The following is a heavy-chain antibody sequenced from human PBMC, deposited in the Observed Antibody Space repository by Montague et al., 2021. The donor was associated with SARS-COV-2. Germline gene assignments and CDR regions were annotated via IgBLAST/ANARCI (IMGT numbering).Heavy chain of an antibody. J-gene: IGHJ6*02. CDR3: ARDTEVEIRTYSYYKMDV. CDR1: GGSISSGSYY. CDR2: IYTSGST. Sequence: TLSLTCTVSGGSISSGSYYWTWLRQPAGKGLEWIGRIYTSGSTNYNPSLKSRLSILVDTSKNQFSLNLRSVTAADTAVYYCARDTEVEIRTYSYYKMDVWGLGTTVTVSS. V-gene: IGHV4-61*02. D-gene: IGHD2-21*01.